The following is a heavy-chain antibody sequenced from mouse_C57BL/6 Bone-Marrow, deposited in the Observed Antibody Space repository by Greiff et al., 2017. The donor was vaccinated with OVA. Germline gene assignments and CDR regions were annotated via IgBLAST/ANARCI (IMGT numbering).Heavy chain of an antibody. CDR1: GFTFSSYA. CDR3: ARDRDYSNYEGYAMDY. V-gene: IGHV5-4*01. D-gene: IGHD2-5*01. J-gene: IGHJ4*01. CDR2: ISDGGSYT. Sequence: EVQLVESGGGLVKPGGSLKLSCAASGFTFSSYAMSWVRQTPEKRLEWVATISDGGSYTYYPDNVKGRFTISRDNAKNNLYLQMSHLKSEDTAMYYCARDRDYSNYEGYAMDYWGQGTSVTVSS.